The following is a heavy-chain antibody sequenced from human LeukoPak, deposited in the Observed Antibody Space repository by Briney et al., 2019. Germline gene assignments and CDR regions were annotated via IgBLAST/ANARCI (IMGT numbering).Heavy chain of an antibody. CDR2: IYYSGST. D-gene: IGHD3-16*01. V-gene: IGHV4-39*01. Sequence: PSETLSLTCTVSRGSISSSSYYWGWIRQPPGKGLEWIGSIYYSGSTYYNPSLKSRVTISVDTSKNQFSLKLSSVTAADTAVYYCASIPPPHYDISMDYWGQGTLVTVSA. J-gene: IGHJ4*02. CDR3: ASIPPPHYDISMDY. CDR1: RGSISSSSYY.